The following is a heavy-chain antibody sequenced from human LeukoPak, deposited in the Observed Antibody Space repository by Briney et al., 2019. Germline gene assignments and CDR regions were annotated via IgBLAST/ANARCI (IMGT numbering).Heavy chain of an antibody. CDR3: AHNFPTMIRGVLAY. CDR1: GISLSTSGVG. CDR2: IYWNDDK. V-gene: IGHV2-5*01. Sequence: SGPTLVKPTQTLTLTCTFSGISLSTSGVGVGWIRQPPGKALEWLALIYWNDDKRYSPSLKSRLTITKDTSKNQVVLTMTNMDPVDTATYYSAHNFPTMIRGVLAYWGQGTLVTVSS. J-gene: IGHJ4*02. D-gene: IGHD3-10*01.